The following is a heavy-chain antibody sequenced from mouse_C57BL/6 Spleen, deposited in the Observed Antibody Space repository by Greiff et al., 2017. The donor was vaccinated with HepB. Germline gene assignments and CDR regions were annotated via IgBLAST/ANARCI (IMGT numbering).Heavy chain of an antibody. V-gene: IGHV3-6*01. J-gene: IGHJ3*01. Sequence: ESGPGLVKPSQSLSLTCSVTGYSITSGYYWIWIRQFPGNKLEWMGYISYDGSNNYNPSLKNRISITRDTSKNQFFLKLNSVTTEDTATYYCATETGTSFAYWGQGTLVTVSA. CDR2: ISYDGSN. D-gene: IGHD4-1*01. CDR3: ATETGTSFAY. CDR1: GYSITSGYY.